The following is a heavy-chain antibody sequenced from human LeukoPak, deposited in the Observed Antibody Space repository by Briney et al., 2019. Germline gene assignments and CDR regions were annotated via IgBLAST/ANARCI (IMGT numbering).Heavy chain of an antibody. V-gene: IGHV6-1*01. CDR2: TYYRSKWYT. Sequence: LSXXXAISGDSVSSNSAAWNWIRQSPSRGLEWLGRTYYRSKWYTDYAVSVKSRITINPDTSKNQFSLQLNSVTPEDTAVYYCARLYGSGGQIDYWGQGTLVTVSS. J-gene: IGHJ4*02. CDR1: GDSVSSNSAA. CDR3: ARLYGSGGQIDY. D-gene: IGHD3-10*01.